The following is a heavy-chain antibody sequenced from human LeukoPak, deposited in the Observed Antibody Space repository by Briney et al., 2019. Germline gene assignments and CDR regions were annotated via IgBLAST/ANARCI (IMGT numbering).Heavy chain of an antibody. CDR2: ISYSGIT. V-gene: IGHV4-31*03. CDR3: ASLCGSTVFSPGPGS. D-gene: IGHD2-2*01. J-gene: IGHJ5*02. Sequence: PSETLSLTCTVSGDSISSSGHYWTWIRQHPGKGLEWIGYISYSGITYYNPSLRGRIAISVDTSKNQFSLKLDSVTVADTAVYFCASLCGSTVFSPGPGSWGQGTLVTVSS. CDR1: GDSISSSGHY.